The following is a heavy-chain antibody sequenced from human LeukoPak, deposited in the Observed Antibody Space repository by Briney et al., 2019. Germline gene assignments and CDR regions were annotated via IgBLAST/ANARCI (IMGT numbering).Heavy chain of an antibody. V-gene: IGHV3-11*01. J-gene: IGHJ6*02. D-gene: IGHD5-18*01. CDR1: GFTFSDYY. Sequence: PGGSLRLSCAASGFTFSDYYVSWIRQAPGKGLEWVSYISSSGSTIYYADSVKGRFTISRDNAKNSLYLQMNSLRAEDTAVYYCARGTAMVTYYYGMDVWGQGTTVTVSS. CDR3: ARGTAMVTYYYGMDV. CDR2: ISSSGSTI.